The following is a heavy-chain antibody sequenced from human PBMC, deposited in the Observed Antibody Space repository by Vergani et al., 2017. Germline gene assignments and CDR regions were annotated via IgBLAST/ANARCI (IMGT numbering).Heavy chain of an antibody. CDR2: IYSTGST. V-gene: IGHV4-59*13. D-gene: IGHD3-9*01. CDR1: GGSFNTYY. J-gene: IGHJ6*02. CDR3: ARVMYRDEASTGYRLEGMDI. Sequence: QVQLEESGPGLVKPSETLSLTCTVSGGSFNTYYWSWIRQSPGKGLEWIGYIYSTGSTNYNPSLNSRVTMSVDTSKNQLSLKLRYVTAADTAVYFFARVMYRDEASTGYRLEGMDIWGQGTTVTISS.